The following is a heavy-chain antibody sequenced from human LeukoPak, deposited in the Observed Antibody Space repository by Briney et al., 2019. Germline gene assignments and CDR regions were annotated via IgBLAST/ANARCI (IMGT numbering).Heavy chain of an antibody. V-gene: IGHV3-30*01. CDR3: ARGTIGASGTDY. D-gene: IGHD6-13*01. Sequence: PGGSLRLSCAASGFTFSSYAMHWVRQAPGKGLEWVAVISYDGSNKYYADSVKGRFTISRDNSKNTLYLQMNSLRAEDTAVYYCARGTIGASGTDYWGQGTLVTVSS. CDR2: ISYDGSNK. CDR1: GFTFSSYA. J-gene: IGHJ4*02.